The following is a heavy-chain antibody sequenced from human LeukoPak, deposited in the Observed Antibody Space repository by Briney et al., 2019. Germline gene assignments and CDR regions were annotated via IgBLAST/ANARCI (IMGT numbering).Heavy chain of an antibody. CDR2: ISGSGGST. Sequence: GGSLRLSCAASGFTFSSYDMSWVRQAPGKGLEWVSAISGSGGSTYYADSVKGRFTIARDNSKNTLYLQMNSLRAEDTAVYYCAKDLEKYSYGPGDYWGQGTLVTVSS. J-gene: IGHJ4*02. D-gene: IGHD5-18*01. CDR3: AKDLEKYSYGPGDY. CDR1: GFTFSSYD. V-gene: IGHV3-23*01.